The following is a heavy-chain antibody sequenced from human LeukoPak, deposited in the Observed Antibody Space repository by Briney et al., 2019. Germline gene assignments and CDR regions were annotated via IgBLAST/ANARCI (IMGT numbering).Heavy chain of an antibody. CDR1: GYTFTGYY. V-gene: IGHV1-2*02. D-gene: IGHD2-15*01. J-gene: IGHJ4*02. Sequence: ASVKVSCKASGYTFTGYYMHWVRQAPGQGLEWMGWINPNSGGTNYAQTFQGRVTMTRDTSISTAYMELSRLRSDDTAVYYCARVVVAATHWGQGTLVTVSS. CDR2: INPNSGGT. CDR3: ARVVVAATH.